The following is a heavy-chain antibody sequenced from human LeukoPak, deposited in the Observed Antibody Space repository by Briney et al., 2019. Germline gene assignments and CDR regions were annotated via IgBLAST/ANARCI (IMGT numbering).Heavy chain of an antibody. D-gene: IGHD6-19*01. J-gene: IGHJ4*02. CDR2: ITASGGST. CDR3: AKDRPIAVAGGEFDY. V-gene: IGHV3-23*01. Sequence: PGGSLRLSCVVSGFTFSSYAMNWVRQAPGKGLEWVSGITASGGSTYYTDSVKGRFTISRDNSKNTLYLQMNSLRAEDTAVYYCAKDRPIAVAGGEFDYWGQGTLVTVSS. CDR1: GFTFSSYA.